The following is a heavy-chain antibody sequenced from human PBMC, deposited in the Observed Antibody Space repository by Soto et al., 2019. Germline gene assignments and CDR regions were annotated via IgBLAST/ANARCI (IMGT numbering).Heavy chain of an antibody. Sequence: QINLVQSGAEVKKPGASVKVSCKASGYIFTSFGISWVRQAPGQGLEWVGWITTYDGKTNYAQNFQDRVSVTTDTSTRAVFMELRSLRSDDTAVYYCGRRKRWNRGGYYQYVTDVWGQGTTVTVSS. V-gene: IGHV1-18*01. J-gene: IGHJ6*02. D-gene: IGHD1-1*01. CDR1: GYIFTSFG. CDR2: ITTYDGKT. CDR3: GRRKRWNRGGYYQYVTDV.